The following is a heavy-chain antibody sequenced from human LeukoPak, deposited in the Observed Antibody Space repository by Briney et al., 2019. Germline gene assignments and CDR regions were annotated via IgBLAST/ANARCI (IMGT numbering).Heavy chain of an antibody. CDR1: GGSISSNNYY. J-gene: IGHJ4*01. Sequence: PSETLSLTCTVSGGSISSNNYYWGWIRQSPGKGLEWIGSIYYSGSTYYNPSLKSRVTISVDTSKNQFSLKLSSVTAADTAVYYCASFLWVISFDYWGQGTLVTVSS. D-gene: IGHD2-21*01. CDR2: IYYSGST. CDR3: ASFLWVISFDY. V-gene: IGHV4-39*01.